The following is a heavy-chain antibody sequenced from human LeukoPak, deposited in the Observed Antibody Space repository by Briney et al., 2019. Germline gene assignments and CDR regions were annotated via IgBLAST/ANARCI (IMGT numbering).Heavy chain of an antibody. Sequence: SETLSLTCAVYGGSFSGYYWSWIRQPPGKGLEWIGEINHSGSTNYNPSLKSRVTISVATSKNQFSLKPSSVTAADTAVYYCARGDSNRTYYFDYWGQGTLVTVSS. CDR3: ARGDSNRTYYFDY. CDR1: GGSFSGYY. V-gene: IGHV4-34*01. D-gene: IGHD2/OR15-2a*01. J-gene: IGHJ4*02. CDR2: INHSGST.